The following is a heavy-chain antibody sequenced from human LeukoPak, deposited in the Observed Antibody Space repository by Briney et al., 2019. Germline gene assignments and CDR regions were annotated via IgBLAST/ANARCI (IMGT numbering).Heavy chain of an antibody. V-gene: IGHV4-30-4*01. J-gene: IGHJ4*02. CDR2: IYYSGST. CDR3: ARGPPGDYFDY. Sequence: SQTLSLTCTVSGGSISSGDYYWSWIRQPPGEGLEWIGYIYYSGSTYYNPSLKSRVTISVDTSKNQFSLKLSSVTAADTAVYYCARGPPGDYFDYWGQGTLVTVSS. D-gene: IGHD4-17*01. CDR1: GGSISSGDYY.